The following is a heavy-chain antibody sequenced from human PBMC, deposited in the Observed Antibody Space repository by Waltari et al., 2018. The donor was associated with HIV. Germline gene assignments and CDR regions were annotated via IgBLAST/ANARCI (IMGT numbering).Heavy chain of an antibody. D-gene: IGHD4-17*01. CDR1: GGSISSIVYH. CDR3: VAQDYSDSVDW. V-gene: IGHV4-39*07. Sequence: QLRLQESGPRLVKPSETLSLPCSVSGGSISSIVYHWGWIRQSPGKGLEWIGSIYYTCNTYYKPSLKRRVTISIDTSKNQFSLRLTSVTAADTAIYYCVAQDYSDSVDWWGQGTLVTVFS. J-gene: IGHJ4*02. CDR2: IYYTCNT.